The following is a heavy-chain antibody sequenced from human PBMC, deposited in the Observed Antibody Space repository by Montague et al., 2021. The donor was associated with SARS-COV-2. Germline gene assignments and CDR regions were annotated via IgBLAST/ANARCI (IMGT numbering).Heavy chain of an antibody. CDR3: AHRFAGLFDY. CDR2: XYGGDEK. J-gene: IGHJ4*02. CDR1: GFSLNTPEVA. Sequence: PALVKPTQTLTLTCTFSGFSLNTPEVAVGWIRQPPGKALEWLALXYGGDEKRYGPSLQSRLTITRDTSKSQVVLTMTNMDPVDTATYFCAHRFAGLFDYWGQGILVTVSS. V-gene: IGHV2-5*05.